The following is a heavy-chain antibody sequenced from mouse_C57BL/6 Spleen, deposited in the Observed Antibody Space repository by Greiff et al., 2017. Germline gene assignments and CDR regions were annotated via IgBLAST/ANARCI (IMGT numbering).Heavy chain of an antibody. D-gene: IGHD1-1*01. V-gene: IGHV1-64*01. CDR1: GYTFTSYW. CDR2: IHPNSGST. CDR3: APLYGSSLDY. J-gene: IGHJ2*01. Sequence: QVQLQQSGPELVKPGASVKISCKASGYTFTSYWMHWVKQRPGQGLEWIGMIHPNSGSTNYNEKFKSKATLTVDKSSSTAYMQLSSLTSEDSAVYYCAPLYGSSLDYWGQGTTLTVSS.